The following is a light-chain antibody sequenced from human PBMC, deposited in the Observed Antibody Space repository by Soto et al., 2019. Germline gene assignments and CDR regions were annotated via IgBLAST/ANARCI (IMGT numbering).Light chain of an antibody. CDR1: QSISSW. CDR2: KAS. J-gene: IGKJ1*01. V-gene: IGKV1-5*03. Sequence: DIQMTQSPSTLSASVGDRVTITCRASQSISSWLAWYQQKPGQAPKLLIYKASTLQSGVPSRFSGSVSGTEFTLAFSSLQPDDSATYYCQQYNDNWTFGQGTKVDIK. CDR3: QQYNDNWT.